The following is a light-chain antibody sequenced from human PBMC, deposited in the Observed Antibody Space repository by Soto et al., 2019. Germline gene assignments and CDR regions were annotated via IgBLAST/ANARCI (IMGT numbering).Light chain of an antibody. J-gene: IGKJ5*01. V-gene: IGKV3-20*01. CDR2: GAS. Sequence: EIVLTQSPGTLSLSPGGRATLSCRASQSVSSSYLAWYQQKPGQPPRLLIYGASSRATGIPDRFSGSGSGTDFTLTISRLEPEDFAVFYCQHYDSLPITFGQGTRLETK. CDR1: QSVSSSY. CDR3: QHYDSLPIT.